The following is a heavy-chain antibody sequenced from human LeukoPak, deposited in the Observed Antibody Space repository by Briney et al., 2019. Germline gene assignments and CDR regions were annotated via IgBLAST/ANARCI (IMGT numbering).Heavy chain of an antibody. D-gene: IGHD5-18*01. Sequence: GGSLRLSCAASGFSFSNFGMHWVRQAPGKGLEWVSSISSSSYIYYADSVKGRFTISRDNAKNSLYLQMNSLRAEDTAVYYCARGGYSYENWFDPWGQGTLVTVSS. CDR3: ARGGYSYENWFDP. CDR2: ISSSSYI. J-gene: IGHJ5*02. V-gene: IGHV3-21*01. CDR1: GFSFSNFG.